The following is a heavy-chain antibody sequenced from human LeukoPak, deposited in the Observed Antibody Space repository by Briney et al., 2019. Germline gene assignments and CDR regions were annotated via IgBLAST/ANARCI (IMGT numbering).Heavy chain of an antibody. J-gene: IGHJ6*02. Sequence: GAALEKPIQPLTLTCTFSGFSLCTSGKGVSWIRPPPGKALEWLARMDWDDDKYYSTSLKTRITISMDTSKNQVVLTMTNMDPVDTATYYCARIHTETYGMDAWGQGTTVTVSS. CDR3: ARIHTETYGMDA. D-gene: IGHD5-18*01. V-gene: IGHV2-70*11. CDR1: GFSLCTSGKG. CDR2: MDWDDDK.